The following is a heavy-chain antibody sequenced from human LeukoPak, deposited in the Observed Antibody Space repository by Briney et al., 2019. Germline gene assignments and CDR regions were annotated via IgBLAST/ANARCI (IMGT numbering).Heavy chain of an antibody. J-gene: IGHJ4*02. CDR2: INPNSGGT. D-gene: IGHD3-22*01. CDR1: GHTFTGYY. Sequence: ASVKVSCKASGHTFTGYYMHWVRQAPGQGLEWMGRINPNSGGTNYAQKFQGRVTMTRDTSISTAYMELSRLRSDDTAVYYCACEKYYYDSSGYYLDYWGQGTLVTVSS. V-gene: IGHV1-2*06. CDR3: ACEKYYYDSSGYYLDY.